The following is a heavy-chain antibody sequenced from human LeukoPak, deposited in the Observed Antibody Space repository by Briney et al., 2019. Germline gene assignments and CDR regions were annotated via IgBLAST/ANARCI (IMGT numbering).Heavy chain of an antibody. D-gene: IGHD3-3*01. J-gene: IGHJ6*03. CDR2: IYYSGST. Sequence: SETLSLTCTVSGGSISSYYWSWIRQPPGKGLEWIGYIYYSGSTNYNPSLKSRVTISVDTSKNQFSLKLSSVTTADTAVYHCARVLGGDFWSGYSYYMDVWGKGTTVTVSS. V-gene: IGHV4-59*01. CDR3: ARVLGGDFWSGYSYYMDV. CDR1: GGSISSYY.